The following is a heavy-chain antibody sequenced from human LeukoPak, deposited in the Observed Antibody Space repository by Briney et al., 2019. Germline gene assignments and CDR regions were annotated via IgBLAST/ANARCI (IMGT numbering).Heavy chain of an antibody. J-gene: IGHJ4*02. Sequence: PGGSLRLSCAASGFTFSNYAMNRVRQAPGKGLEWVSTIGSSGGSTYYADSVKGRFTISRDNSKNTLYLQMNSLRAEDTAVYYCAKVFRDGYNYPFDYWGQGTLVTVSS. D-gene: IGHD5-24*01. CDR1: GFTFSNYA. V-gene: IGHV3-23*01. CDR2: IGSSGGST. CDR3: AKVFRDGYNYPFDY.